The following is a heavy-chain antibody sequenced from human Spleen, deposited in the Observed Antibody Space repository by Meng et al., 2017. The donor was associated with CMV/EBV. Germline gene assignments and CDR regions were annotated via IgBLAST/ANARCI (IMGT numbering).Heavy chain of an antibody. CDR1: GYSFTNYW. D-gene: IGHD1-1*01. J-gene: IGHJ5*01. V-gene: IGHV5-51*01. CDR3: ARGKYNWRDGNWLDP. CDR2: IYPGDSDT. Sequence: KVSCKGSGYSFTNYWIGWVRQMPGKGLEWMGIIYPGDSDTRYSPSFQGQVTISADKSISTAYLQWSSLKASDTAIYYCARGKYNWRDGNWLDPWGQGTMVTVSS.